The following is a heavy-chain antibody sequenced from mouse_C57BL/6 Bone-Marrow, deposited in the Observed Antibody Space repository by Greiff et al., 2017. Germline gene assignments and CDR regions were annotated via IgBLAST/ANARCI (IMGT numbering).Heavy chain of an antibody. CDR2: IDPSDSYT. J-gene: IGHJ4*01. CDR3: ARGGGNYDAMDY. D-gene: IGHD2-1*01. CDR1: GYTFTSYW. Sequence: QVQLQQPGAELVMPGASVKLSCKASGYTFTSYWMHWVKQRPGQGLEWIGEIDPSDSYTNYNQKFKGKSTLTVDKSSSTAYMQLSSLTSEDSAVYYCARGGGNYDAMDYWGQGTSVTVSS. V-gene: IGHV1-69*01.